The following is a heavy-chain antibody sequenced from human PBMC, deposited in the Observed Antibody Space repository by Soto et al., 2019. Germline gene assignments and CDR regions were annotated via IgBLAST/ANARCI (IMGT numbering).Heavy chain of an antibody. CDR2: ISYDGSNK. CDR3: ARGGDIQLWLAFDY. CDR1: GFTFSSYG. J-gene: IGHJ4*02. Sequence: GGSLRLSCAASGFTFSSYGMHWVRQAPGKGLEWVAVISYDGSNKYYADSVKGRFTISRDNSNNQFSLQLTSVTAADTAVYYCARGGDIQLWLAFDYWGQGAPVTVSS. D-gene: IGHD5-18*01. V-gene: IGHV3-30*03.